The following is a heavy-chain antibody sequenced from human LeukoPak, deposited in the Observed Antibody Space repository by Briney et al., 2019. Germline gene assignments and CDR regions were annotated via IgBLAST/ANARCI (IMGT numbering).Heavy chain of an antibody. V-gene: IGHV1-2*02. J-gene: IGHJ4*02. Sequence: ASVKVSCNASGYTFTGYYMHWVRQAPGQGLEWMGWINPNSGGTNYAQKFQGRVTMTRDTSISTAYMELSRLRSDDTAVYYCARPNSRVGFQTAAGSFDYWGQGTLVTVSS. CDR3: ARPNSRVGFQTAAGSFDY. CDR1: GYTFTGYY. D-gene: IGHD6-13*01. CDR2: INPNSGGT.